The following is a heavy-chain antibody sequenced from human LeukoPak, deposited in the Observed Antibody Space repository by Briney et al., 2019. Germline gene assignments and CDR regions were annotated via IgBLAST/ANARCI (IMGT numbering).Heavy chain of an antibody. J-gene: IGHJ2*01. V-gene: IGHV4-30-2*01. CDR1: GGSISSGGYS. D-gene: IGHD3/OR15-3a*01. Sequence: KSSETLSLTCAVSGGSISSGGYSWSWIRQPPGKGLEWIGYIYHSGSTYYNPSLKSRVTISVDTSKNQFSLKLSSVTAADTAVYYCARRGGTGANWYFDLWGRGTLVTVSS. CDR2: IYHSGST. CDR3: ARRGGTGANWYFDL.